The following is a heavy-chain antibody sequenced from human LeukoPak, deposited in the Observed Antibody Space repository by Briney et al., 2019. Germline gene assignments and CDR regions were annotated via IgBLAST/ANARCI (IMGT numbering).Heavy chain of an antibody. CDR1: GRTLSRIV. CDR3: ARRHCGGDCQSSYYYYYGMDV. D-gene: IGHD2-21*02. CDR2: IIPIFGTA. V-gene: IGHV1-69*13. Sequence: ASVKVSCKASGRTLSRIVMSWVGQAPGQGLEWMGGIIPIFGTANYAQEFQARVTITADESTSTAYMELSSLRSDDTAVYYCARRHCGGDCQSSYYYYYGMDVWGQGTTVTVSS. J-gene: IGHJ6*02.